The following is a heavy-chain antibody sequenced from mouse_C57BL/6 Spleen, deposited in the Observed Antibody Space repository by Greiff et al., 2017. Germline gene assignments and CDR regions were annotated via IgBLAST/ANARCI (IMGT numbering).Heavy chain of an antibody. CDR3: AMVSTMVTTGYCDY. D-gene: IGHD2-2*01. CDR2: ISSGSSTI. V-gene: IGHV5-17*01. J-gene: IGHJ2*01. CDR1: GFTFSDYG. Sequence: DVKLVESGGGLVKPGGSLKLSCAASGFTFSDYGMHWVRQAPEKGLEWVAYISSGSSTIYYADTVKGRFTISRDNAKNTLFLQMTSLRSEDTAMDYCAMVSTMVTTGYCDYGGQGTTLTVSS.